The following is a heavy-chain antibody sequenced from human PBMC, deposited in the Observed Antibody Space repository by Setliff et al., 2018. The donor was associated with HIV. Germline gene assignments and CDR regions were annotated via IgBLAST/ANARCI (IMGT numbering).Heavy chain of an antibody. Sequence: ASVKVSCKASGYSFSNYAMHWVRQAPGQSLEWMGWINAGNGNTKYSQKFQGRVTITRDTSASTAYMELRSLRSDDTAVYYCARPLTTSYNFWGDAFAIWGQGTMVTVSS. CDR2: INAGNGNT. J-gene: IGHJ3*02. CDR3: ARPLTTSYNFWGDAFAI. CDR1: GYSFSNYA. V-gene: IGHV1-3*01. D-gene: IGHD3-3*01.